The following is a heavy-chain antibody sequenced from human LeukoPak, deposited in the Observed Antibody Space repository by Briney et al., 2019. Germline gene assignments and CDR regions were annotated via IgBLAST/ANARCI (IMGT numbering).Heavy chain of an antibody. J-gene: IGHJ4*02. CDR1: GFTFSTYA. D-gene: IGHD1-14*01. CDR3: TRYNNDHFDY. Sequence: GSLRLSCAASGFTFSTYAMSWVRQTPERGLEWVSAISDTGGNTFYADSVKGRFTISRDNSKNTMSVQMDDLRAEDTAVYYCTRYNNDHFDYWGQGTLVTVSS. CDR2: ISDTGGNT. V-gene: IGHV3-23*01.